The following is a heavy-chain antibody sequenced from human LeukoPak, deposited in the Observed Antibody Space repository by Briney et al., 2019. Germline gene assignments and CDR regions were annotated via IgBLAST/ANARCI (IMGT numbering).Heavy chain of an antibody. CDR1: GFTFSNAW. V-gene: IGHV3-23*01. D-gene: IGHD3-22*01. CDR2: ISGGGGST. Sequence: PGGSLRLSCAASGFTFSNAWMSWVRQAPGKGLEWVSAISGGGGSTYYTDSVKGRFTISRDNSKNALYLQMNSLRAEDTAVYFCAKATGDFYYDSSGPLDHWGQGTLVTVSS. J-gene: IGHJ4*02. CDR3: AKATGDFYYDSSGPLDH.